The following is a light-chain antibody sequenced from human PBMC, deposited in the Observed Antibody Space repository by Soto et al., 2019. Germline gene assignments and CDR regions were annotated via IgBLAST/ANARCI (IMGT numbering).Light chain of an antibody. Sequence: DIQMTQSKSSLSASVGDRVTITCRASHSVRNYLNWYQQKPGKAPKLLIYAASSLQSGVPSRFSGSGFGTDFTLTISSLQPEDSAIYYCQQADTFPITFGQRTLLEI. CDR1: HSVRNY. J-gene: IGKJ5*01. V-gene: IGKV1-39*01. CDR3: QQADTFPIT. CDR2: AAS.